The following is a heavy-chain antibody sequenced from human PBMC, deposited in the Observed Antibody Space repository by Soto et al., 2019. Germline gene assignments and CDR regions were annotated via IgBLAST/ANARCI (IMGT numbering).Heavy chain of an antibody. Sequence: SETLSLTCAVYGGSFSGYYWSWIRQPPGEGLEWIGEINHSGSSNYNPSLKSRVTISLDTSKNQFSLKLTSVTAADTAVYYCARGVAGVVVPAAIRGWFDPWGQGTLVTVSS. J-gene: IGHJ5*02. CDR3: ARGVAGVVVPAAIRGWFDP. CDR2: INHSGSS. D-gene: IGHD2-2*02. V-gene: IGHV4-34*01. CDR1: GGSFSGYY.